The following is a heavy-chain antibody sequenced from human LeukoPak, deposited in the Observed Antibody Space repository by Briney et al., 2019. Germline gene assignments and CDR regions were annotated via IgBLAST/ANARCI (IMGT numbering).Heavy chain of an antibody. CDR2: INHSGST. V-gene: IGHV4-34*01. D-gene: IGHD4-23*01. J-gene: IGHJ4*02. CDR1: GGSFSGYY. Sequence: PSETLSLTCAVYGGSFSGYYWNWIRQPPGKGLGWIGEINHSGSTNYNPSLKSRVTISVDTSKNQFSLKLSSVTAADTAVYYCARARGYYGGLANYWGQGTLVTVSS. CDR3: ARARGYYGGLANY.